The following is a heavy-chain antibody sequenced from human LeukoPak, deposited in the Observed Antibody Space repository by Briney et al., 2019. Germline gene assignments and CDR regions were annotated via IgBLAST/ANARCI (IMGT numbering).Heavy chain of an antibody. Sequence: SETLSLTCTVSGSSISSYYWSWIRQPPRKGLEWIGYYHYSGSTNYNPSLKSRVTISVDTSKNHFSLKLTSVTAADTAVYYCARGEYSSSWYFVLHWGQGTLVTVSS. CDR3: ARGEYSSSWYFVLH. J-gene: IGHJ4*02. CDR2: YHYSGST. D-gene: IGHD6-13*01. V-gene: IGHV4-59*01. CDR1: GSSISSYY.